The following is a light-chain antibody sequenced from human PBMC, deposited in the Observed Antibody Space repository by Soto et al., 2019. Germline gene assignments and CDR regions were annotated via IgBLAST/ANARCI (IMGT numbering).Light chain of an antibody. V-gene: IGLV2-23*01. J-gene: IGLJ1*01. Sequence: QSALTQRASVSGSPGQSITISCTGTSSDVGSYNLVSWYQQHPGKAPKLMIYEGSKRPSGVSNRFSGSKSGNTASLTISGLQAEDEADYYCCSYAGSSTLYVFGTGTKLTVL. CDR3: CSYAGSSTLYV. CDR2: EGS. CDR1: SSDVGSYNL.